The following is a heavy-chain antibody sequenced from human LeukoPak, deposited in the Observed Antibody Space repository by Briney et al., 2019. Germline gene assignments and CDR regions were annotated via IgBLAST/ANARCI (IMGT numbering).Heavy chain of an antibody. Sequence: GGSLRLSCAASGFTVSSNYMSWVRQAPGKGLEWVSVIYSGDNTYYGDSVKGRFTISRDNSKNTVYLQMNNMRVDDTAVYYCARVAGWHWFDSWGQGTLVTVSS. CDR1: GFTVSSNY. D-gene: IGHD6-19*01. CDR2: IYSGDNT. CDR3: ARVAGWHWFDS. V-gene: IGHV3-53*01. J-gene: IGHJ5*01.